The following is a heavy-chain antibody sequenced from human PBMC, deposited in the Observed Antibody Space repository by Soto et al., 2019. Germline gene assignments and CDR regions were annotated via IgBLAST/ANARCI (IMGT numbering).Heavy chain of an antibody. J-gene: IGHJ4*02. CDR1: GFTFSSYA. V-gene: IGHV3-23*01. CDR3: AKVGGGELGYCSGGSCYWGFWY. Sequence: EVQLLESGGGLVQPGGSLRLSCAASGFTFSSYAMSWVRQAPGKGLEWVSAISGSGGSTYYADSVKGRFTISRDNSKNTLYLQMNSRRAEDTAVYYCAKVGGGELGYCSGGSCYWGFWYWGQGTLVTVSS. D-gene: IGHD2-15*01. CDR2: ISGSGGST.